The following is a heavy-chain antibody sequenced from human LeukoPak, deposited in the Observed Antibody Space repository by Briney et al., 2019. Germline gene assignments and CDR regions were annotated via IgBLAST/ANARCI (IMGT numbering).Heavy chain of an antibody. J-gene: IGHJ5*02. CDR3: LQYNSENT. V-gene: IGHV3-7*01. CDR2: IKKDGSET. D-gene: IGHD1-14*01. CDR1: TFTVSTNY. Sequence: GGSLRLSCAASTFTVSTNYMNWVRQAPETGLEWVANIKKDGSETYYVDSVRGRFTVSRDNDKNSLYLEMNSLRDEDTAVYYCLQYNSENTWGQGTLVTVSS.